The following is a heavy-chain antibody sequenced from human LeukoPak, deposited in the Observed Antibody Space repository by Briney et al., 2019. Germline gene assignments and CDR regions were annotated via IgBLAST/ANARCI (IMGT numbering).Heavy chain of an antibody. Sequence: ASVKVSYKASGYSFTTFYMHWVRQAPGQGLEWIGIINPSGGTTSQAQKFQGRVTMTRDTSTSTVYMELSSLRSEDTAVYYCAGGGVLRFLEWLSPPYYYGMDVWGQGTTVTVSS. D-gene: IGHD3-3*01. CDR2: INPSGGTT. V-gene: IGHV1-46*01. J-gene: IGHJ6*02. CDR1: GYSFTTFY. CDR3: AGGGVLRFLEWLSPPYYYGMDV.